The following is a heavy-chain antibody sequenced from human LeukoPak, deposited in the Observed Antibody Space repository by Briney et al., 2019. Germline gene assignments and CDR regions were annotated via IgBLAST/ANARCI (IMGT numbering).Heavy chain of an antibody. CDR3: AKGPVGVTTRNYFDY. V-gene: IGHV3-23*01. D-gene: IGHD1-26*01. Sequence: GGSLRLSCAASGFTFSNYAMTWVRQAPGKGLERVSIISGSGGSTYYADSVKGRFTISRDNSKNTLYLQMNSLRADDTAVYYCAKGPVGVTTRNYFDYWGQGTLVTVSS. CDR2: ISGSGGST. J-gene: IGHJ4*02. CDR1: GFTFSNYA.